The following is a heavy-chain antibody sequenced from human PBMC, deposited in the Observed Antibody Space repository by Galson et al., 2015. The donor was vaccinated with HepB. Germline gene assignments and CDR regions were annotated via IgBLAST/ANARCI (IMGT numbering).Heavy chain of an antibody. CDR2: IPYDGSHN. CDR1: GISLHVPT. V-gene: IGHV3-30*04. CDR3: ARGGGLLTGYRGMDV. J-gene: IGHJ6*02. D-gene: IGHD3-9*01. Sequence: SLRLYCAAPGISLHVPTIYWVRQAPGKELGWVPVIPYDGSHNLYADSVKGRSTNSRDISKNTLYLQMNSLRVEDTALYFCARGGGLLTGYRGMDVWGQGSTVTVSS.